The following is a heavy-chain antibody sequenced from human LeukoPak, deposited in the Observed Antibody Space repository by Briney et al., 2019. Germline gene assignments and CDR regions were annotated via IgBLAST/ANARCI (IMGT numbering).Heavy chain of an antibody. V-gene: IGHV3-21*04. J-gene: IGHJ4*02. CDR2: ISSSSSYI. D-gene: IGHD2-8*02. CDR3: ASRHCSGENCYAGPLDF. CDR1: GFTFSSYS. Sequence: GGSLRLSCAASGFTFSSYSMNWVRQAPGKGVEWVSSISSSSSYIYYADSVKGRFTISSDVSKNTLYLQMNNLRGEDTAVYYCASRHCSGENCYAGPLDFWGQGIQVTVSS.